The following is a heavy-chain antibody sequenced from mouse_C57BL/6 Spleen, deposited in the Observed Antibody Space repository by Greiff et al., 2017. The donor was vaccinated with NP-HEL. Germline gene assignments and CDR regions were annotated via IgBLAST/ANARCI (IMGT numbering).Heavy chain of an antibody. J-gene: IGHJ3*01. CDR3: ARDSSGGRFAY. CDR1: GYTFTNYW. D-gene: IGHD3-2*02. CDR2: IYPGGGYT. Sequence: QVQLKQSGAELVRPGTSVKMSCKASGYTFTNYWIGWAKQRPGHGLEWIGDIYPGGGYTNYNEKFKGKATLTADKSSSTAYMQFSSLTSEDSAIYYCARDSSGGRFAYWGQGTLVTVSA. V-gene: IGHV1-63*01.